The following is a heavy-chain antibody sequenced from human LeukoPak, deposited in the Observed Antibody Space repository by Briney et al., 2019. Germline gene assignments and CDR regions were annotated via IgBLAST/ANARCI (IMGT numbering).Heavy chain of an antibody. CDR2: ISSSSSYI. CDR3: AREVLGIGTWGYMGV. V-gene: IGHV3-21*01. Sequence: GGSLRLSCAVSGFTFSSYTMNWVRQAPGKGLEWVSSISSSSSYIYYADSVKGRFTISRDNAKNSLYVQMNSLRAEDTAVYYCAREVLGIGTWGYMGVWGKGTTVTISS. D-gene: IGHD3-16*01. J-gene: IGHJ6*03. CDR1: GFTFSSYT.